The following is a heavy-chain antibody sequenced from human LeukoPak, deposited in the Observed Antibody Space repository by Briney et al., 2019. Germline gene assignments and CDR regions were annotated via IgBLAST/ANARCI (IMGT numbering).Heavy chain of an antibody. D-gene: IGHD3-10*01. CDR3: AKETMVRGVRHFDY. J-gene: IGHJ4*02. Sequence: PGGSLRLSCAASGFTFDDYAMHWVRQAPGKGLEWVSGISWNSGSIGYADSVKGRFTISRDNAKNSLYLQMNSLRAEDMALYYCAKETMVRGVRHFDYWGQGTLVTVSS. V-gene: IGHV3-9*03. CDR2: ISWNSGSI. CDR1: GFTFDDYA.